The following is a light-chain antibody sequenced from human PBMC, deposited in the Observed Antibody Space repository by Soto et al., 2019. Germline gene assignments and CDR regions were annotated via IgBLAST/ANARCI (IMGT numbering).Light chain of an antibody. Sequence: AIRMTQSPSSLSASTGDRVTITCRASQGISSYLAWYQQKPGKAPKLLIYAASSLQSGVPSRFSGSGPGTDFTLTISSLQPEDFATYYCQQSYSTPITFGQGTRLEIK. CDR1: QGISSY. CDR3: QQSYSTPIT. V-gene: IGKV1-8*01. CDR2: AAS. J-gene: IGKJ5*01.